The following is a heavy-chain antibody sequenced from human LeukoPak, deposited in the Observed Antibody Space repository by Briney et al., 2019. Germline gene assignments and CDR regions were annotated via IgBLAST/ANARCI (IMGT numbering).Heavy chain of an antibody. V-gene: IGHV4-39*01. J-gene: IGHJ4*02. D-gene: IGHD2-2*01. CDR3: ARPQGYQLLDFEY. CDR1: GHFLSSGSYY. Sequence: SETLSLTCTVSGHFLSSGSYYWGWIRQPPGKGLEWIGSIYYSGSTYYNPSLKSRVTISVDTSKNQFSLKLSSVTAADTAVYYCARPQGYQLLDFEYWGQGTLVTVSS. CDR2: IYYSGST.